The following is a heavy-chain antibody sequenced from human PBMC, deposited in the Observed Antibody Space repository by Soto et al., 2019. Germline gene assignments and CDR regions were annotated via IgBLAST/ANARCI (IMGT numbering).Heavy chain of an antibody. V-gene: IGHV3-23*01. D-gene: IGHD2-2*01. CDR2: ARTTAFGGSA. CDR1: GFTLSRYD. J-gene: IGHJ6*02. CDR3: AKGLVPDYYDYDVDV. Sequence: GGSLRLSCTASGFTLSRYDMSWVRQAPGKGLEWVSSARTTAFGGSAYYADSVKGRFTISRDNSKNTLYLQMKSLRAEDTAVYYCAKGLVPDYYDYDVDVWGQGTTVTVSS.